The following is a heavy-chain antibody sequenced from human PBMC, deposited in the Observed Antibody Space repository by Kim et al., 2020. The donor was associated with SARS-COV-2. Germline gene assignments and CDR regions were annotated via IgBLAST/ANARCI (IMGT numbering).Heavy chain of an antibody. CDR1: GFTFSSYG. CDR3: ARPMVRGGGGRSSYDY. CDR2: IWYDGSNK. D-gene: IGHD3-10*01. Sequence: GGSLRLSCAASGFTFSSYGMHWVRQAPGKGLEWVAVIWYDGSNKYYADSVKGRFTISRDNSKNTLYLQMNSLRAEDTAVYYCARPMVRGGGGRSSYDYWGQGTLVTVSS. J-gene: IGHJ4*02. V-gene: IGHV3-33*01.